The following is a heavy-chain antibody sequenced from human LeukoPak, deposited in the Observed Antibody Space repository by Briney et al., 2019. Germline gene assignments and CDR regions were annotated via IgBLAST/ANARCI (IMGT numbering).Heavy chain of an antibody. Sequence: GGSLRLSCSASGFTFSSYSMNWVRQAPGKGLEWLSYISSSSSNMYYADSVKGRFTISRDNAENPLYLQMSSLGDDDTAVYYCASLSSSDWYGDYWGQGTLVTVSS. J-gene: IGHJ4*02. CDR3: ASLSSSDWYGDY. D-gene: IGHD6-19*01. CDR1: GFTFSSYS. CDR2: ISSSSSNM. V-gene: IGHV3-48*02.